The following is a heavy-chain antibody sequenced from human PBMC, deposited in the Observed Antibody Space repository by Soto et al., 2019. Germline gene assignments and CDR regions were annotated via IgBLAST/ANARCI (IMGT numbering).Heavy chain of an antibody. V-gene: IGHV3-30*18. CDR2: ISYHGNDK. J-gene: IGHJ5*02. CDR3: AKDLLHNTVTTCGS. D-gene: IGHD4-17*01. Sequence: QVQLVESGGGVVQPGRSLRLSCAASGFTFSSYGMHWVRQAPGKGLEWVAVISYHGNDKYYADSVKCRFTISIENFKRTLYMQMSSLRAEDTAISFCAKDLLHNTVTTCGSWGQGTLVTVSS. CDR1: GFTFSSYG.